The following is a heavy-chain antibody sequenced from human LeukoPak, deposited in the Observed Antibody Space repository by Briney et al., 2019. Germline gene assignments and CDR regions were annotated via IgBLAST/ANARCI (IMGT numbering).Heavy chain of an antibody. CDR1: GGSISSSSYY. CDR2: IYYSGST. D-gene: IGHD6-13*01. Sequence: PSETLSLTCTVSGGSISSSSYYWGWIRQPPGKGLEWIGSIYYSGSTYYNPSLKSRVTISVDTSKNQFSLKLNSVTAADSAVYYCARHNADSDSWYWFDPWGQGNLVTVSS. CDR3: ARHNADSDSWYWFDP. J-gene: IGHJ5*02. V-gene: IGHV4-39*01.